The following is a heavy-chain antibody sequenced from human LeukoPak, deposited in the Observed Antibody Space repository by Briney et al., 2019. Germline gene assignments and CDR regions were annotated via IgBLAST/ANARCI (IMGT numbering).Heavy chain of an antibody. Sequence: SGPTLVNPTQTLTLTCTFSGFSLSTSGMCVSWIRQPPGKALEWLARIDWDDDKYYSTSLETRLTISKDTSKNQVVLTMTNMDPVDTATYYCARIDWRQLSPSYYFDYWGQGTLVTVSS. CDR1: GFSLSTSGMC. CDR2: IDWDDDK. D-gene: IGHD6-13*01. J-gene: IGHJ4*02. CDR3: ARIDWRQLSPSYYFDY. V-gene: IGHV2-70*11.